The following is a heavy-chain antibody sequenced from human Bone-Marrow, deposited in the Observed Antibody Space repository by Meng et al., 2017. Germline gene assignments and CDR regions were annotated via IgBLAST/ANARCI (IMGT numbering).Heavy chain of an antibody. CDR1: GGSISSYY. CDR3: ARAWGGSGSFYRD. Sequence: SETLSLTCTVSGGSISSYYWSWIRQPPGKGLEWIGYIYYSGSTNYNPSLKSRVTILVDTSKNQFSLKLSSVTAADTAVYYWARAWGGSGSFYRDWGQGTLVTVSS. J-gene: IGHJ4*02. CDR2: IYYSGST. V-gene: IGHV4-59*01. D-gene: IGHD3-10*01.